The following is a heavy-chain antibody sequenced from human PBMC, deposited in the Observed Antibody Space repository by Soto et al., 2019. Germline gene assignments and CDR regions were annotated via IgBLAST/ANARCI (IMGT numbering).Heavy chain of an antibody. CDR3: AGSSSGGSCRDAFDI. CDR2: IYYSGST. Sequence: SETLSLTCTVSGGSISSSSYYWGWIRQPPGKGLEWIGSIYYSGSTYYNPSLKSRVTISVDTSKNQFSLKLSSVTAADTAVYYCAGSSSGGSCRDAFDIWGQGTMVT. V-gene: IGHV4-39*01. D-gene: IGHD2-15*01. CDR1: GGSISSSSYY. J-gene: IGHJ3*02.